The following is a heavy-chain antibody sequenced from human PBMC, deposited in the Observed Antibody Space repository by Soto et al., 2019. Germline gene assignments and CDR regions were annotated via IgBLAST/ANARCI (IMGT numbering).Heavy chain of an antibody. Sequence: PGGSLRLSCAASGFSFGSYALRWVRQAPGKGLEWVSTISGSDGKTFYADSVKGRFSISRDTSQSTLYLQMNSLRADDTAMYYCARWSYLDYWGQGTRVTVPQ. CDR2: ISGSDGKT. D-gene: IGHD3-3*01. CDR1: GFSFGSYA. J-gene: IGHJ4*02. CDR3: ARWSYLDY. V-gene: IGHV3-23*01.